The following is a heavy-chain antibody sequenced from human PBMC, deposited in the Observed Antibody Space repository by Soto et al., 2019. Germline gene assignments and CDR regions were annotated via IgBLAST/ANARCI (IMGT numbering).Heavy chain of an antibody. Sequence: QVQLVESGGGVVQSGRSLRLSCAASGFTFSSYSMHWVRQAPGKGLEWVAVTSYDDANKYYADSVKGRFTISRDNSKNTLYLQMNSLRPEDTAVYYCARGIAAAGMCGMAVWGQGTTVTVSS. D-gene: IGHD6-13*01. CDR1: GFTFSSYS. V-gene: IGHV3-30-3*01. J-gene: IGHJ6*02. CDR3: ARGIAAAGMCGMAV. CDR2: TSYDDANK.